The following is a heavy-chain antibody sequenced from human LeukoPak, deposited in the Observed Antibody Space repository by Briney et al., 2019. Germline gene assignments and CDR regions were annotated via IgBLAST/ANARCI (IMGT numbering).Heavy chain of an antibody. CDR1: GGSISSYY. V-gene: IGHV4-34*01. J-gene: IGHJ4*02. CDR3: ARGRRRYYYDSSGYYPY. CDR2: INHSGST. D-gene: IGHD3-22*01. Sequence: SETLSLTCTVSGGSISSYYWSWIRQPPGKGLGWIGEINHSGSTNYNPSLKSRVTISVDTSKNQFSLKLSSVTAADTAVYYCARGRRRYYYDSSGYYPYWGQGTLVTVSS.